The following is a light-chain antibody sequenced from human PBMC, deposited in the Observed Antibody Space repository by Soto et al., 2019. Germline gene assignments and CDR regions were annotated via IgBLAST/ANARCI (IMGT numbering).Light chain of an antibody. CDR3: CSFAGTIFV. V-gene: IGLV2-11*01. CDR2: DVN. J-gene: IGLJ1*01. Sequence: QSALTQPRSVSGSPGQSVTVSCTGTSSDVGGHNHVSWYQQHPGKVPKLVISDVNNRPSGVPDRFSGSKSGNTASLTISGLQAEDGADYYCCSFAGTIFVFGTGTKLTVL. CDR1: SSDVGGHNH.